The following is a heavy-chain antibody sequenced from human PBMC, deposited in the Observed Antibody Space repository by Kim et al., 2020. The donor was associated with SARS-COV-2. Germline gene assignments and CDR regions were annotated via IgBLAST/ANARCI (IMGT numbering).Heavy chain of an antibody. D-gene: IGHD5-18*01. V-gene: IGHV1-18*01. J-gene: IGHJ5*02. CDR3: ALSGVQLWLMDWFDP. Sequence: ASVKVSCKASGYTFTSYGISWVRQAPGQGLEWMGWISAYNGNTNYAQKLQGRVTMTTDTSTSTAYMELRSLRSDDTAVYYCALSGVQLWLMDWFDPWGQGTLVTVSS. CDR1: GYTFTSYG. CDR2: ISAYNGNT.